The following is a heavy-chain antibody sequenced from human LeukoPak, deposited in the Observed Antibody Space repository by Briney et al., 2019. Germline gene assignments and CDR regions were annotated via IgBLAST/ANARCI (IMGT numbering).Heavy chain of an antibody. Sequence: ASVKVSCKVSGYILTELSLHWVRQTPGKGLEWMGGFNPVDGATLYAQKFKSRVTMTEDTSSDTAYMELSSLRSEDTAVYYCATMYIGYCSDGVCYDTDYWGQGTLITVSS. CDR3: ATMYIGYCSDGVCYDTDY. CDR1: GYILTELS. V-gene: IGHV1-24*01. J-gene: IGHJ4*02. D-gene: IGHD2-8*01. CDR2: FNPVDGAT.